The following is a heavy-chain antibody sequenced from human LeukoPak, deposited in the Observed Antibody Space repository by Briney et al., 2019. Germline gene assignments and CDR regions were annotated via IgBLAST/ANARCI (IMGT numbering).Heavy chain of an antibody. Sequence: GGSLRLPCAASGFTFSTYDMHWVRQPTGTTGKGLEWVSAIGTSGDTYYSDSVKGRFTISRDNAKNSLYLQMNSLGAEDTAVYYCARDRGCSRGTCYSSCDYWGQGTLVTVSS. CDR1: GFTFSTYD. CDR2: IGTSGDT. V-gene: IGHV3-13*01. D-gene: IGHD2-15*01. J-gene: IGHJ4*02. CDR3: ARDRGCSRGTCYSSCDY.